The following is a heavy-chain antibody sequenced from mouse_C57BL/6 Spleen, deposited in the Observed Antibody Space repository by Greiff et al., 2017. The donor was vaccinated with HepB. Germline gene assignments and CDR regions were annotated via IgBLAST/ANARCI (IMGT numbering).Heavy chain of an antibody. V-gene: IGHV1-81*01. D-gene: IGHD1-1*01. Sequence: QVQLKQSGAELARPGASVKLSCKASGYTFTSYGISWVKQRTGQGLEWIGEIYPRSGNTYYNEKFKGKATLTADKSSSTAYMELRSLTSEDAAVYFCARAATVVADYYAVDYWGQGTSVTVSS. CDR2: IYPRSGNT. CDR1: GYTFTSYG. CDR3: ARAATVVADYYAVDY. J-gene: IGHJ4*01.